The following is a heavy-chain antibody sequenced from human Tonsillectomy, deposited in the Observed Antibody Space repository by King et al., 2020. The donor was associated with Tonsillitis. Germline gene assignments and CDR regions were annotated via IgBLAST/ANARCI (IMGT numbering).Heavy chain of an antibody. CDR2: ISSSMRYI. J-gene: IGHJ4*02. CDR1: GFSFNTYD. Sequence: QLVQSGGGLGKPGGSLRLSCAASGFSFNTYDMNWVREAPGKGLEWVSSISSSMRYIYYADSVKGRFTISRDNAKNSLYLQMNSLRVEDTAVYYCARVPGMIRGVKFDYWGQGTLVTVSS. D-gene: IGHD3-10*01. V-gene: IGHV3-21*01. CDR3: ARVPGMIRGVKFDY.